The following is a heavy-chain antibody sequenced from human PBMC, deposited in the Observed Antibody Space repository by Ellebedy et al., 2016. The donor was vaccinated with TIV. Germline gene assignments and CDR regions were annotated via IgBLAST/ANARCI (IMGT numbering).Heavy chain of an antibody. CDR1: GFTVSRNY. D-gene: IGHD6-13*01. CDR2: ISSGGST. Sequence: GESLKISCAASGFTVSRNYMSWVRQAPGKGLEWVSVISSGGSTYYADSVKGRFTISSDNSKNTLYLQMNSLRAEDTAVYYCARDPGYSSSWYPYYYGMDVWGQGTTVTVSS. CDR3: ARDPGYSSSWYPYYYGMDV. J-gene: IGHJ6*02. V-gene: IGHV3-66*01.